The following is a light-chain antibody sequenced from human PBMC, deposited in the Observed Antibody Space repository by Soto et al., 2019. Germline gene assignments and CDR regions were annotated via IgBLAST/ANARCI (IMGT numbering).Light chain of an antibody. CDR1: SSDVGGYND. V-gene: IGLV2-14*01. J-gene: IGLJ1*01. CDR3: SSYTSSSTLDV. CDR2: DVS. Sequence: QSVLTQPASVSGSPGQSITISCTGTSSDVGGYNDVSWYQQHPGKAPKLMIYDVSNRPSGVSNRFSGSKSGNTASLTISGLQAEDEADYYCSSYTSSSTLDVFGTGTKLTVL.